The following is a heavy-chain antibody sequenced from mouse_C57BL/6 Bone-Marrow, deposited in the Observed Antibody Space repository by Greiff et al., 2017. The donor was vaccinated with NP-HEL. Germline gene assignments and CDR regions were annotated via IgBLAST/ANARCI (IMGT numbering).Heavy chain of an antibody. CDR1: GYTFTSYW. V-gene: IGHV1-72*01. D-gene: IGHD1-1*01. CDR2: IDPNSGGT. Sequence: VQLQQPGAELVKPGASVKLSCKASGYTFTSYWMHWVKQRPGRGLEWIGRIDPNSGGTKYNEKFKSKATLTVDKPSSTAYMQLSSLTSEDSAVYSCARERVYYYGSSAVWGTGTTVTVSS. J-gene: IGHJ1*03. CDR3: ARERVYYYGSSAV.